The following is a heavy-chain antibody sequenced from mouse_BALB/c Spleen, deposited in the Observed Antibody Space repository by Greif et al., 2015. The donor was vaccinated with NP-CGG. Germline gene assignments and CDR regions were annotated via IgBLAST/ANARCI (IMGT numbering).Heavy chain of an antibody. D-gene: IGHD2-1*01. J-gene: IGHJ1*01. Sequence: VHVKQSGPELVKPGASVKISCKTSGYTFTEYTLHWVKQSHGKSLERIGGINPNNGGTIYNQKFKDKATLTEDRSSSTANMELRSLTSEDSAVYYCVRKRYGNWYFDVWGSGTTVTVSS. V-gene: IGHV1-18*01. CDR2: INPNNGGT. CDR1: GYTFTEYT. CDR3: VRKRYGNWYFDV.